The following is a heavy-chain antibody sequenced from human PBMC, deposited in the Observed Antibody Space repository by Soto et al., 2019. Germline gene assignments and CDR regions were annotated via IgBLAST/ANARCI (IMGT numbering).Heavy chain of an antibody. CDR1: GLTFSRYA. J-gene: IGHJ5*02. V-gene: IGHV3-23*01. D-gene: IGHD3-22*01. CDR2: ISGSGGST. Sequence: GGSLRLSCAASGLTFSRYAMTWVRQAPGKGLEWVSGISGSGGSTYYADSVKGRFTISRDNSKNTLYLQMNSLRAEDTAAYYCVKDWGTDSSGICVSWGQGTLVTVSS. CDR3: VKDWGTDSSGICVS.